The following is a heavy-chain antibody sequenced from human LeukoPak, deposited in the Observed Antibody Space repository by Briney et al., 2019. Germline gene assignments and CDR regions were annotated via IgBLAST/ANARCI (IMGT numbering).Heavy chain of an antibody. CDR1: GHTLREIS. CDR3: ATDKGGPGTTFHDPFDN. CDR2: LDPEDGET. V-gene: IGHV1-24*01. J-gene: IGHJ3*02. Sequence: ASVKVSCKVSGHTLREISLHWLRRAPGKGLDGLGSLDPEDGETMYAENFQGRFTMTEDTSRDTAYMELSSLRSEDTAVYFCATDKGGPGTTFHDPFDNWGQGTMVTVSS. D-gene: IGHD1-7*01.